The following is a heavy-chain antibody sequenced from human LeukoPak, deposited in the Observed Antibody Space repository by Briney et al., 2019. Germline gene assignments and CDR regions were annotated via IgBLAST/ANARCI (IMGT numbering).Heavy chain of an antibody. Sequence: GGSLRLSCAASGFTFSSYAMNWVRQAPGEGLEWVSTISDSGGSAYYTDSVKGRFTISRDNSKNTLFLQMNSLRAEDTAVYYCAKDQVRIYYDLPTFDYWGQGTLVTVSS. V-gene: IGHV3-23*01. J-gene: IGHJ4*02. CDR2: ISDSGGSA. D-gene: IGHD3-22*01. CDR1: GFTFSSYA. CDR3: AKDQVRIYYDLPTFDY.